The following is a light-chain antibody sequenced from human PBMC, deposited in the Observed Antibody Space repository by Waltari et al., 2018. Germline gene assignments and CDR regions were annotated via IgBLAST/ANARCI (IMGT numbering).Light chain of an antibody. J-gene: IGKJ2*01. CDR3: QQSYVTPRT. CDR2: AAS. V-gene: IGKV1-12*01. CDR1: QAISSW. Sequence: DIQMTQSPSSVSASVGDRVTITCRASQAISSWLAWYQQKPGKAPKLLIYAASSLQSGVPSRFSGSGFGTDSTLTISSLQPEDFATYYCQQSYVTPRTFGQGTKLDIK.